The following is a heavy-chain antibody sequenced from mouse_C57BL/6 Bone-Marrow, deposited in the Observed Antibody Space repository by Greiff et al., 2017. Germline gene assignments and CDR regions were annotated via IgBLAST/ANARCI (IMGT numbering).Heavy chain of an antibody. CDR2: IYPGSGST. V-gene: IGHV1-55*01. Sequence: VQLQQPGAELVKPGASVKMSCKASGYTFTSYWITWVKQRPGQGLEWIGDIYPGSGSTNYNEKFKSKATLTVDTSSSTAYMQLSSLTSEYSAVYYCAREDWRFYYAMDDWCRGTAVTVSS. J-gene: IGHJ4*01. CDR1: GYTFTSYW. D-gene: IGHD4-1*01. CDR3: AREDWRFYYAMDD.